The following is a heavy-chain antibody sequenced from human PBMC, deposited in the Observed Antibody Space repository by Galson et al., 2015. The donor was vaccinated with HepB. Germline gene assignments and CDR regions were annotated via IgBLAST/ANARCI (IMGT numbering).Heavy chain of an antibody. CDR2: TYYRSKWYN. CDR1: GDSVSSNSAA. Sequence: CAISGDSVSSNSAAWNWIRQSPSKGLEWLGRTYYRSKWYNDYAVSVNSRVTINPDTSKNQFSLQLNSVTPEDSAVYYCARDRNVALDIWGQGTMVTVSS. CDR3: ARDRNVALDI. V-gene: IGHV6-1*01. D-gene: IGHD1-1*01. J-gene: IGHJ3*02.